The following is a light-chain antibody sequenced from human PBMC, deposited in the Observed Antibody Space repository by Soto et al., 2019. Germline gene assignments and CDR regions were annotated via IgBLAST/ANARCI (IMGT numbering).Light chain of an antibody. J-gene: IGKJ4*01. CDR3: QQYNSYSLT. Sequence: DIQMTQSPSTLSASVGDRVTITCRASQSISSWLAWYQQKPGKAPKLLIYDASSLESGFPSRFSGSGSGTEFILTISSLQPDDFATYYCQQYNSYSLTFGGGTKVEIK. V-gene: IGKV1-5*01. CDR1: QSISSW. CDR2: DAS.